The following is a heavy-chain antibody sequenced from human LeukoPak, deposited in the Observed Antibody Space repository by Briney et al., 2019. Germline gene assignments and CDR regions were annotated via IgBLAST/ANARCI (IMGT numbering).Heavy chain of an antibody. CDR2: IRYDGSNK. D-gene: IGHD3-10*01. J-gene: IGHJ4*02. CDR1: GFTFTKHW. Sequence: GGSLRLSCVASGFTFTKHWMSWVRQAPGKGLEWVAFIRYDGSNKYYADSVKGRFTISRDNSKNTLYLQMNSLRAEDTAVYYCAKDPYYYGSGSYYRSFLSVDYWGQGTLVTVSS. V-gene: IGHV3-30*02. CDR3: AKDPYYYGSGSYYRSFLSVDY.